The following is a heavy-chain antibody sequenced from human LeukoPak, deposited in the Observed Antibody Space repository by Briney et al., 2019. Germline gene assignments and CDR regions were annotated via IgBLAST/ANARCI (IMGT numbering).Heavy chain of an antibody. Sequence: PSETLSLTCTVSGGSISSYYWSWIRQPPGKGLEWIGYIYYSGSTNYNPSLKSRVTISVDTSKNQFSLKLSSVTAADTAVYYCAREDLRGAAAGILFLSGHDAFDIWGQGTMVTVSS. CDR3: AREDLRGAAAGILFLSGHDAFDI. CDR1: GGSISSYY. J-gene: IGHJ3*02. D-gene: IGHD6-13*01. CDR2: IYYSGST. V-gene: IGHV4-59*01.